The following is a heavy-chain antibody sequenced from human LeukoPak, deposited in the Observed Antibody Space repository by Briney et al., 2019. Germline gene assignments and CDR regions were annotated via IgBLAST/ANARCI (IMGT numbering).Heavy chain of an antibody. CDR3: AKDFQLGIVVVPAASPFDY. CDR2: ISGSGGST. CDR1: GFTYSSYA. Sequence: GGSLRLSCAASGFTYSSYAMSWVRQAPGKGLEWVSAISGSGGSTYYADSVKGRFTISRDNFKNTLYLQMNSLRAEDTAVYYCAKDFQLGIVVVPAASPFDYWGQGTLVTVSS. J-gene: IGHJ4*02. V-gene: IGHV3-23*01. D-gene: IGHD2-2*03.